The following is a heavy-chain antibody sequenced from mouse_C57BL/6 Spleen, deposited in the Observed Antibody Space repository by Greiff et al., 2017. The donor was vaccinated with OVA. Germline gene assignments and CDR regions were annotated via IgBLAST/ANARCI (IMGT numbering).Heavy chain of an antibody. D-gene: IGHD2-4*01. CDR3: ARRSYDYGGAMDY. CDR2: ISNGGGST. CDR1: GFTFSDYY. J-gene: IGHJ4*01. Sequence: EVKLVESGGGLVQPGGSLKLSCAASGFTFSDYYMYWVRQTPEKRLEWVAYISNGGGSTYYPDTVKGRFTISRDNAKNTLYLQMSRLKSEDTAMYYCARRSYDYGGAMDYWGQGTSVTVSS. V-gene: IGHV5-12*01.